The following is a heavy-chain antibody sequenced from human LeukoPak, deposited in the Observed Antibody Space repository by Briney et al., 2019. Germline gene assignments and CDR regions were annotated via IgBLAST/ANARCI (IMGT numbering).Heavy chain of an antibody. CDR1: GFTFSSYW. V-gene: IGHV3-74*01. Sequence: GGSLRLSCAASGFTFSSYWVHWVRQAPGKGLVWVSRINSDGSSTSYADSVKGRFTISRDNAKNTLYLQMNSLRAEDTAVYYCARDASASYCSGGSCYYYYGMDVWGQGTTVTVSS. J-gene: IGHJ6*02. CDR3: ARDASASYCSGGSCYYYYGMDV. CDR2: INSDGSST. D-gene: IGHD2-15*01.